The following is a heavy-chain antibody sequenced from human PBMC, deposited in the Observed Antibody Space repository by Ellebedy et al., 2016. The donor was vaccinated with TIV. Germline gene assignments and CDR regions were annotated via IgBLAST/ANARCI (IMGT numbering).Heavy chain of an antibody. CDR3: VGDFTTVRGVMNPFEY. Sequence: SETLSLTXAISGDSVSGNSAAWNWIRQSPSRGLEWLGRTYYRSKWYTYYAESVKSRLTINADTSKNQFSLQLNSVTPEDTAIYYCVGDFTTVRGVMNPFEYWGQGILVTVSS. CDR2: TYYRSKWYT. V-gene: IGHV6-1*01. D-gene: IGHD3-10*01. CDR1: GDSVSGNSAA. J-gene: IGHJ4*02.